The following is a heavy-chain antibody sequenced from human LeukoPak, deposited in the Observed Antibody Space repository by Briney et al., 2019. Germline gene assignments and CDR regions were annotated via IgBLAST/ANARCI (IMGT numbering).Heavy chain of an antibody. V-gene: IGHV4-34*01. CDR2: VNHGGDT. Sequence: SETLSLTCAVYGGSFSPYYWTWIRQPPGKGLEWIGEVNHGGDTNYNPSLKSRVTISVDTSKNQFSLKLSSVTAADTAVYYCARGPDLSIAAAGRRFDYWGQGTLVTVSS. J-gene: IGHJ4*02. CDR1: GGSFSPYY. D-gene: IGHD6-13*01. CDR3: ARGPDLSIAAAGRRFDY.